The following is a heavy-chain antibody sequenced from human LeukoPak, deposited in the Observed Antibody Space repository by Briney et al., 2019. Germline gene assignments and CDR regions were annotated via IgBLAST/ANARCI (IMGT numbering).Heavy chain of an antibody. CDR2: INAGNGNT. Sequence: GASVKVSCKASGYTFTSYAMHWVRQAPGQRLEWMGWINAGNGNTKYSQKFQGRVTITRDTSASTAYMELSSLRSEDTAVYDCARAPYDYVWGSYRSNYFDYWGQGTLVTVSS. CDR3: ARAPYDYVWGSYRSNYFDY. CDR1: GYTFTSYA. J-gene: IGHJ4*02. D-gene: IGHD3-16*02. V-gene: IGHV1-3*01.